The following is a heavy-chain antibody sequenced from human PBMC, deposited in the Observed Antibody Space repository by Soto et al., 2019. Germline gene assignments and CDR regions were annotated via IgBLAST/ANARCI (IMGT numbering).Heavy chain of an antibody. CDR1: GGSISSGGYY. CDR3: ARDETNDSSGYYPLDI. D-gene: IGHD3-22*01. Sequence: SETLSLTCTVSGGSISSGGYYWSWIRQHPXKGLEWIGYIYYSGSTYYNPSLKSRVTISVDTSKNQFSLKLSSVTAADTAVYYCARDETNDSSGYYPLDIWGQGTMVTVSS. V-gene: IGHV4-31*03. CDR2: IYYSGST. J-gene: IGHJ3*02.